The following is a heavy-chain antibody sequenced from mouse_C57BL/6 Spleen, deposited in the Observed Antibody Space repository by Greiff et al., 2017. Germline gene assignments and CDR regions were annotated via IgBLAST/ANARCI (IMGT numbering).Heavy chain of an antibody. Sequence: QVQLQQSGPELVRPGASVKISCKAPGYTFTSHWMQWVRQRPGQGLEWIGEIFPGSGSTYYTEKFKGKATLTVDTSSSTAYMQLSRLTSEESAVYLCARGAVVDITTGVANGWYFDVWGTGTTVTVSS. CDR3: ARGAVVDITTGVANGWYFDV. CDR2: IFPGSGST. V-gene: IGHV1-56*01. D-gene: IGHD1-1*01. CDR1: GYTFTSHW. J-gene: IGHJ1*03.